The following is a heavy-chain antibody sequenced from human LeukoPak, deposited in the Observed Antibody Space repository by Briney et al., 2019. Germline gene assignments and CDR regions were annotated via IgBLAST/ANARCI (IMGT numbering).Heavy chain of an antibody. Sequence: PGGSLRLSCAASGFTFSSYWMSWVRQAPGKGLEWVADIKEDGSEKSYVDSVKGRFTISRDNSRDTVYLQMNSLTPEDTAVYYCVRVRGVMTGPYDYWGQGTLVTVSS. CDR3: VRVRGVMTGPYDY. V-gene: IGHV3-7*01. J-gene: IGHJ4*02. CDR2: IKEDGSEK. CDR1: GFTFSSYW. D-gene: IGHD3-10*01.